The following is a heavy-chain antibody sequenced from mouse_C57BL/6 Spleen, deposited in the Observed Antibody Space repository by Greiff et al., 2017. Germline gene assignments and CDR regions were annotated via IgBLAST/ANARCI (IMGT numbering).Heavy chain of an antibody. V-gene: IGHV1-18*01. D-gene: IGHD3-2*02. CDR1: GYTFTDYN. J-gene: IGHJ1*03. CDR2: INPNNGGT. Sequence: EVQLQQSGPELVKPGASVKIPCKASGYTFTDYNMDWVKQSHGKSLEWIGDINPNNGGTIYNQKFKGKATLTVDKSSSTAYMELRSLTSEDTAVYYCARVPGASGYFDVWGTGTTVTVSS. CDR3: ARVPGASGYFDV.